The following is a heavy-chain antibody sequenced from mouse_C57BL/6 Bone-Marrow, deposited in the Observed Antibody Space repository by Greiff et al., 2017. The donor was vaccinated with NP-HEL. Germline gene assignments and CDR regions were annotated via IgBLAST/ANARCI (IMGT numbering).Heavy chain of an antibody. CDR2: IWSGGST. CDR1: GFSLTSYG. CDR3: ARILIPYWYFDV. Sequence: QVQLKQSGPGLVQPSQSLSITCTVSGFSLTSYGVHWVRQSPGKGLEWLGVIWSGGSTDYNAAFISRLSISKDNSKSQVFFKMNSLQADDTAIYYCARILIPYWYFDVWGTGTTVTVSS. V-gene: IGHV2-2*01. J-gene: IGHJ1*03.